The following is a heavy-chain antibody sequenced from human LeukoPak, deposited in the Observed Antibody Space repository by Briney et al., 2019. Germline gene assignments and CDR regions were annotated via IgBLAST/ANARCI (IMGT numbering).Heavy chain of an antibody. J-gene: IGHJ4*02. Sequence: GESLKISCKGSGHSFTSYWIGWLRQMPGKGXEXXXXXYPSDSDTRYSPSFQGQVXISADKSVSTAYLQWSSLEASDTAMYYCARTMVRGVITSSFDFWGQGTLVTVSS. CDR1: GHSFTSYW. CDR2: XYPSDSDT. D-gene: IGHD3-10*01. CDR3: ARTMVRGVITSSFDF. V-gene: IGHV5-51*01.